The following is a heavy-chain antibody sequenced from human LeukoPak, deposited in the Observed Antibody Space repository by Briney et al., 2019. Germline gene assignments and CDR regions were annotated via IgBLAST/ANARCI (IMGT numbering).Heavy chain of an antibody. Sequence: SETLSLTCTVSGGSISSYYWSWIRQPPGKGLEWIGYIYYSGSTNYNPSLKSRVTISVDTSKNQFSLKLSSVTAADTAVYYCARGQSYYVAFDIWGQGTMVTVSS. CDR3: ARGQSYYVAFDI. V-gene: IGHV4-59*12. CDR2: IYYSGST. CDR1: GGSISSYY. D-gene: IGHD1-26*01. J-gene: IGHJ3*02.